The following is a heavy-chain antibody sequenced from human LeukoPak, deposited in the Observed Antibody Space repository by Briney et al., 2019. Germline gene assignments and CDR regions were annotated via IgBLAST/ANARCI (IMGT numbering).Heavy chain of an antibody. J-gene: IGHJ4*02. Sequence: PSETLSLTCAVYGGSFSGYYWSWIRQPPGKGLEWIGEINHSGSTNYNPSLKSRVTISVDTSKNQFSLKLSSVTAADTAVYYCARSLGSGWPFDYWGQGTLVTVSS. CDR2: INHSGST. D-gene: IGHD6-19*01. CDR1: GGSFSGYY. CDR3: ARSLGSGWPFDY. V-gene: IGHV4-34*01.